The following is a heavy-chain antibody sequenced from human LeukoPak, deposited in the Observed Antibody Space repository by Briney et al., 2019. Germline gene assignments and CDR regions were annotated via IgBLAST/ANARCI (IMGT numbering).Heavy chain of an antibody. CDR1: GVTVSSHY. CDR3: ARAETSAGSY. J-gene: IGHJ4*02. D-gene: IGHD6-25*01. CDR2: IYNDGST. V-gene: IGHV3-53*01. Sequence: PGGPLKLPCAASGVTVSSHYMSWVRRPQGKGLEWVPAIYNDGSTNYADSVNGRFTISRDTSKNTLYLQMNSLRAEDTAVYYCARAETSAGSYWGQGTLVTVSS.